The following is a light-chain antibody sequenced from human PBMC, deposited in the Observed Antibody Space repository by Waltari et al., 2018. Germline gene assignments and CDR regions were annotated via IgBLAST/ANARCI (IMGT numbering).Light chain of an antibody. CDR1: SSDVGGYNY. CDR3: SSYTSTLTYV. V-gene: IGLV2-14*01. Sequence: QSALTQPASVSGSPGQSITIPCTGTSSDVGGYNYVSWYQQHPGKAPKLLIYGVTNPHSFVSARFSGSKSGNTASLTISGLQAEDEADYSCSSYTSTLTYVFGTGTKVTVL. CDR2: GVT. J-gene: IGLJ1*01.